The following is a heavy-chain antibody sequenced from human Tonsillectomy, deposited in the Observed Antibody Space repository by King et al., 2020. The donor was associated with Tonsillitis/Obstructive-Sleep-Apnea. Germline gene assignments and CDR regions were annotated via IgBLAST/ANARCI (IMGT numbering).Heavy chain of an antibody. Sequence: VQLVESGGGVVQPGRSLRLSCAASGFTFSSYAMHWVRKAPGKGLEWVAVISHDGTNKYYGDSVKGRITISRDNSKSKQHLQMNSLRPDDTAVYYCARVLGNDSVYWYNYYYGIDVWGQGNTVTASS. V-gene: IGHV3-30*04. CDR3: ARVLGNDSVYWYNYYYGIDV. CDR1: GFTFSSYA. J-gene: IGHJ6*01. CDR2: ISHDGTNK. D-gene: IGHD1-1*01.